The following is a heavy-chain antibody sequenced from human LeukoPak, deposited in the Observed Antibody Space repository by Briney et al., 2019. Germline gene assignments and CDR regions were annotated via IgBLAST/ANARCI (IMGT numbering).Heavy chain of an antibody. V-gene: IGHV3-23*01. J-gene: IGHJ4*02. D-gene: IGHD5-18*01. CDR2: ISGNAGST. Sequence: GGSLRLSCAASGFTFSSYAMSWVRQAPGKGLGWVSAISGNAGSTYYADPVKGRFTISRDNSKNTLYLQMNSLRAEDTAVYYCARVMGISYGFTWGQGTLVTVSS. CDR3: ARVMGISYGFT. CDR1: GFTFSSYA.